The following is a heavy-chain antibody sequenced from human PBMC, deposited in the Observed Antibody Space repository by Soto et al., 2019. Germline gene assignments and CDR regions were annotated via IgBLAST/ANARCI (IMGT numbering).Heavy chain of an antibody. CDR1: GFTFSSYA. J-gene: IGHJ3*02. CDR2: ISGSGGST. Sequence: GGSLRLSCAASGFTFSSYAMSWVRQAPGKGLEWVSAISGSGGSTYYADSVKGRFTISRDNSKNTLYLQMNSLRAEDTDVYYCAKVLLLGRLTDAFDIGGQGTMVTVSS. D-gene: IGHD2-15*01. V-gene: IGHV3-23*01. CDR3: AKVLLLGRLTDAFDI.